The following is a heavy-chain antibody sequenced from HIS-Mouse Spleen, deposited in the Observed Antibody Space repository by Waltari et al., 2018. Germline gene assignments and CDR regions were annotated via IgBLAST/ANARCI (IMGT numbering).Heavy chain of an antibody. CDR1: GFTFSSYS. V-gene: IGHV3-48*01. CDR3: ARDLGNWFDP. J-gene: IGHJ5*02. CDR2: ISSSRSTI. Sequence: EVQLVESGGGLVQPGGSLRLSCAASGFTFSSYSMNWVRQAPGKWLGWVSYISSSRSTIYYADSVKGRFTISRDNAKNSLYLQMNSLRAEDTAVYYCARDLGNWFDPWGQGTLVTVSS.